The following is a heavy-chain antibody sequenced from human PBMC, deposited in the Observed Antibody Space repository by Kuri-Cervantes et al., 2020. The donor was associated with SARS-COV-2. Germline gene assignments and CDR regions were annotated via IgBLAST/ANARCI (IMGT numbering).Heavy chain of an antibody. D-gene: IGHD6-19*01. V-gene: IGHV1-18*01. Sequence: ASVKVSCKASGYTFTSYGISWVRQAPGQGLEWMGWISAYNGNTNYAQKLQGRVTMTTDTSTSTVYMELRSLRSDATAVYYCARDRGSSGWSWVYYYYGMDVWGQGTTVTVSS. J-gene: IGHJ6*02. CDR2: ISAYNGNT. CDR1: GYTFTSYG. CDR3: ARDRGSSGWSWVYYYYGMDV.